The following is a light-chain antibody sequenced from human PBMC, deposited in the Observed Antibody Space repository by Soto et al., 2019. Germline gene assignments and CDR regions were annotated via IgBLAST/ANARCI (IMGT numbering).Light chain of an antibody. Sequence: ILMTQSPSSLSASVGDRVTITCRASQGIRNDLAWYQQRPGKAPKLLIYEASTLQSGVPSRFSGSYSGTDFTLTIGSLQPEDFATYYCLQDFKYPRTFGQGTKVDIK. CDR3: LQDFKYPRT. CDR2: EAS. CDR1: QGIRND. J-gene: IGKJ1*01. V-gene: IGKV1-6*01.